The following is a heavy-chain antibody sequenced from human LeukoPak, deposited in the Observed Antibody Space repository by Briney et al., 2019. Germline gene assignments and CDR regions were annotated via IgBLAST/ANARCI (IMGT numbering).Heavy chain of an antibody. CDR1: GYTFTSYD. V-gene: IGHV1-18*01. J-gene: IGHJ6*02. CDR3: ARGLPPYYYGSGSYPPYYGMDV. CDR2: ISAYNGNT. Sequence: ASVKVSCKASGYTFTSYDINWMRQATGQGLEWMGWISAYNGNTNYAQKLQGRVTMTTDTSTSTAYMELRSLRSDDTAVYYCARGLPPYYYGSGSYPPYYGMDVWGQGTTVTVSS. D-gene: IGHD3-10*01.